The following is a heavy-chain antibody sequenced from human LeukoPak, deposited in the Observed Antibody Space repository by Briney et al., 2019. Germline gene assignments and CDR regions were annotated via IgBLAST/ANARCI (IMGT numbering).Heavy chain of an antibody. CDR1: GGSFSGYY. D-gene: IGHD4-23*01. V-gene: IGHV4-34*01. J-gene: IGHJ5*02. CDR2: INHSGST. Sequence: PSETLSLTCAVYGGSFSGYYWSWIRQPPGKGLEWIGEINHSGSTNYNPSLKSRVTISVDTSKNQFSLKLSSVTAADTAVYYCATTSPFYGGNPNWFDPWGQGTLVTVSS. CDR3: ATTSPFYGGNPNWFDP.